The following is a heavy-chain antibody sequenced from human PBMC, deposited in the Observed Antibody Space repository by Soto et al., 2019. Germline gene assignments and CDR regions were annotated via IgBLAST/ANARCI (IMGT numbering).Heavy chain of an antibody. D-gene: IGHD6-19*01. CDR2: IFYDGFNE. CDR1: GFTFRHYG. J-gene: IGHJ3*01. CDR3: VRWWGSGVQLSCLDL. Sequence: QVPRVESGGGVVQPGTSLRLSCAASGFTFRHYGMHLVRQAPGKGLEWVAVIFYDGFNEYYADSVRGRFTVSRDNSGNGVYLQMNSLRVEDPAVYYFVRWWGSGVQLSCLDLWGQGTAVVGSS. V-gene: IGHV3-33*01.